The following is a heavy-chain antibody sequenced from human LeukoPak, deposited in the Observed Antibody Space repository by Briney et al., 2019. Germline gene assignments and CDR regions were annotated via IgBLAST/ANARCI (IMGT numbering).Heavy chain of an antibody. D-gene: IGHD6-19*01. CDR2: INAGNGNT. CDR1: GYTFTSNY. J-gene: IGHJ4*02. V-gene: IGHV1-3*01. Sequence: ASVKVSCKASGYTFTSNYIHWVRQAPGQRLEWMGWINAGNGNTKYSQKFQGRVTITRDTSASTAYMELSSLRSEDTAVYYCARGFSSGWYGYYFDYWGQGTLVTVSS. CDR3: ARGFSSGWYGYYFDY.